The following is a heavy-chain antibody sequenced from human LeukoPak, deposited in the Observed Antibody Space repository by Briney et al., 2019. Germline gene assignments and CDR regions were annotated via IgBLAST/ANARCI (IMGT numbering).Heavy chain of an antibody. D-gene: IGHD6-19*01. J-gene: IGHJ5*02. CDR2: IHTNGGT. Sequence: SQTLSLICTVSGDSITSGSYYWSWIRQPAGKGPEWIGHIHTNGGTKYNPSLESRVTISLETSDNQFSLELSSVTATDTAVYYCARSIAVTGKRWLDPWGQGTLVTVSS. V-gene: IGHV4-61*09. CDR1: GDSITSGSYY. CDR3: ARSIAVTGKRWLDP.